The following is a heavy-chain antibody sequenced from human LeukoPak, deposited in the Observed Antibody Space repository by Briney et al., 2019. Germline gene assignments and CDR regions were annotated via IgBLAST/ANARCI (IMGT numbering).Heavy chain of an antibody. Sequence: PSETLSLTCTVSGGSISSSSYYWGWIRQPPGKGLEWIGSIYYSGSTYYNPSLKSRVTISVDTSKNQFSLKLSSVTAADTAVYYCARHEWSYCYSPDYWGQGTLVTVSS. D-gene: IGHD3-16*02. CDR3: ARHEWSYCYSPDY. V-gene: IGHV4-39*01. J-gene: IGHJ4*02. CDR2: IYYSGST. CDR1: GGSISSSSYY.